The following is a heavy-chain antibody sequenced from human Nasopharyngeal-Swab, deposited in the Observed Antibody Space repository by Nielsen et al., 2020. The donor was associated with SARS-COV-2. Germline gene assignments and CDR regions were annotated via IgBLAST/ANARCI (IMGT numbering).Heavy chain of an antibody. CDR3: AKNPYSSSFYWFDP. D-gene: IGHD6-13*01. V-gene: IGHV3-23*01. J-gene: IGHJ5*02. Sequence: GGSLRLSCAASGFISNYAMSWVRQAPGKGLEWVSGISGNGGATYYADSVKGRFTISRDNSKNTLSLQMNSLRADDTAVYYCAKNPYSSSFYWFDPWGQGTPVTVSS. CDR2: ISGNGGAT. CDR1: GFISNYA.